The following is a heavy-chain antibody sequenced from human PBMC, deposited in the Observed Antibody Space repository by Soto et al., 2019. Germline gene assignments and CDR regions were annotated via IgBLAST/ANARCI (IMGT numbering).Heavy chain of an antibody. CDR1: GYTFTSYG. V-gene: IGHV1-3*04. J-gene: IGHJ4*02. CDR2: INTGSRNT. Sequence: QVDLVQSGAEVKEPGASVRISCEASGYTFTSYGIHWVRQAPGQRLEWMGWINTGSRNTRYSPEFQARVTITRDTSASTAYMELNSLRSEDTAVYYCARAMQTAGYIYFDQWGQGTLVTVSS. D-gene: IGHD3-9*01. CDR3: ARAMQTAGYIYFDQ.